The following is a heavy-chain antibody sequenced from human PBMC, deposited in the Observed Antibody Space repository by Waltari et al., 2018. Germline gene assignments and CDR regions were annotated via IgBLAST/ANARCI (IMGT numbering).Heavy chain of an antibody. D-gene: IGHD3-9*01. CDR1: GGSISSGSYS. Sequence: QVQLQESGPGLVKPSQTLSLTCTVSGGSISSGSYSWCWIRHPAGKGLEWIGYFYTSGSTNYNPSIKSRVTISVDTSKNQFSLKLSSVTAADTAVYYCARQGLDDILTGSPSYYYYYGMDVWGQGTTVTVSS. V-gene: IGHV4-61*09. J-gene: IGHJ6*02. CDR2: FYTSGST. CDR3: ARQGLDDILTGSPSYYYYYGMDV.